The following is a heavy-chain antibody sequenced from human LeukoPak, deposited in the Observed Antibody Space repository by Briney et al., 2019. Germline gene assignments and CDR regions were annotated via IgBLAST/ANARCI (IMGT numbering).Heavy chain of an antibody. CDR2: INPNSGGT. V-gene: IGHV1-2*02. CDR1: GYTFTGYY. D-gene: IGHD2-15*01. J-gene: IGHJ4*02. CDR3: AREGGIYCSGGSDYIDY. Sequence: GASVKVSCKASGYTFTGYYMHWVRQAPGQGLEWMGWINPNSGGTNYAQKFQGRVTMTRDTSISTAYMELSRLRSDDTAVYYCAREGGIYCSGGSDYIDYWGQGTLVTVSS.